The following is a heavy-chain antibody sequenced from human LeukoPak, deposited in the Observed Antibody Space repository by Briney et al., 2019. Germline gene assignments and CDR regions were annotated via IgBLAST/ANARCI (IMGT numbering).Heavy chain of an antibody. CDR3: ARSGRYYYYGMDV. D-gene: IGHD1-26*01. CDR2: INSDGSST. V-gene: IGHV3-74*01. CDR1: GFTFSSYW. Sequence: GSLSLSCAASGFTFSSYWVHWVRQAPGKGLVWVSRINSDGSSTSYADSVKGRFTISRDNAKNTLYLQMNSLRAEDTAVYYCARSGRYYYYGMDVWGQGTTVTVSS. J-gene: IGHJ6*02.